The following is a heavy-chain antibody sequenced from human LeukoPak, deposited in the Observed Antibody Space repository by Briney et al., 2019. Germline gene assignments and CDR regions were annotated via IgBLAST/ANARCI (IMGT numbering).Heavy chain of an antibody. V-gene: IGHV1-18*01. CDR1: GYTFTSYG. Sequence: VASVKVSCKASGYTFTSYGISWVRQAPGQGLEWMGWISAYNGNTNYAQKLQGRVTMTTDTSTSTAYVELRSLRSDDTAVYYCARDYCSSTSCRFSWGYFDYWGQGTLVTVSS. J-gene: IGHJ4*02. CDR2: ISAYNGNT. CDR3: ARDYCSSTSCRFSWGYFDY. D-gene: IGHD2-2*01.